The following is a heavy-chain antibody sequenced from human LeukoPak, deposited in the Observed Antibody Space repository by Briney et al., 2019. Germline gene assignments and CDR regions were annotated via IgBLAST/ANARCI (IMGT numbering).Heavy chain of an antibody. J-gene: IGHJ4*02. Sequence: PSETLSLTCTVSGGSISSYYWSWIRQPPGKGLERIGYIYYSGSTNYNPSLKSRVTISVDTSKNQFSLKLSSVTAADTAVYYCARARPNYYDSSGPLDYWGQGTLVTVSS. D-gene: IGHD3-22*01. CDR3: ARARPNYYDSSGPLDY. CDR1: GGSISSYY. V-gene: IGHV4-59*01. CDR2: IYYSGST.